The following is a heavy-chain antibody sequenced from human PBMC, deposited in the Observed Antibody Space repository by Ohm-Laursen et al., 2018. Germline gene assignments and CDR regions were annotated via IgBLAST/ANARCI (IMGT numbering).Heavy chain of an antibody. CDR1: GFTFSDYY. CDR2: ISSDGSTK. V-gene: IGHV3-30*03. J-gene: IGHJ4*02. Sequence: SLRLSCAASGFTFSDYYMSWIRQAPGKGLEWVALISSDGSTKYYADSVKGRFTISRDNSRNTLYLQMNSLRAEDTAVYYCARDYGSGANSGSTYFDYWGQGTLVTVSS. D-gene: IGHD3-10*01. CDR3: ARDYGSGANSGSTYFDY.